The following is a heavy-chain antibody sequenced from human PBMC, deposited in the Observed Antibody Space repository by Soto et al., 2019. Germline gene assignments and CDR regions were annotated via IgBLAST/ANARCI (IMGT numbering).Heavy chain of an antibody. CDR1: GFTFSRYW. CDR3: ATGIRVDY. J-gene: IGHJ4*02. D-gene: IGHD5-18*01. CDR2: IKQDGSEK. Sequence: LRLSCAASGFTFSRYWMTWVRQAPGKGLEWVANIKQDGSEKYYVDSVKGRFSISRDNAKNSLYLQMNSLRAEDTAVYYCATGIRVDYWGQGTLVTVSS. V-gene: IGHV3-7*01.